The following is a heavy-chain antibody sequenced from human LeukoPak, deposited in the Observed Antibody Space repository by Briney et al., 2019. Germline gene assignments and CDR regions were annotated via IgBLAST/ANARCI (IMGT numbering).Heavy chain of an antibody. Sequence: SETLSLTCTVSGGSISSYYWSWIRQPPGKGLEWIGEINHSGSTNYNPSLKSRVTISVDTSKNQFSLKLSSVTAADTAVYYCARLGYHLLYAYYYYYMDVWGKGTTVTVSS. V-gene: IGHV4-34*01. CDR1: GGSISSYY. CDR2: INHSGST. D-gene: IGHD3-16*01. J-gene: IGHJ6*03. CDR3: ARLGYHLLYAYYYYYMDV.